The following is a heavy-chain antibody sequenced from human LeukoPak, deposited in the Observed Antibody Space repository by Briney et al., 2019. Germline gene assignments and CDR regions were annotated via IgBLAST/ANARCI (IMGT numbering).Heavy chain of an antibody. J-gene: IGHJ4*02. CDR1: GGSISSYY. CDR3: ARVGTYGSGSYLSWLDY. V-gene: IGHV4-39*07. CDR2: IYYSGST. D-gene: IGHD3-10*01. Sequence: SETLSLTCTVSGGSISSYYWGWIRQPPGKGLEWIGSIYYSGSTYYNPSLKSRVTISVDTSKNQFSLKLSSVTAADTAVYYCARVGTYGSGSYLSWLDYWGQGTLVTVSS.